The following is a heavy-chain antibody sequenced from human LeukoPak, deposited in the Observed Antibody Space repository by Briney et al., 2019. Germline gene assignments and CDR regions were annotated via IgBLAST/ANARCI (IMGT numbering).Heavy chain of an antibody. V-gene: IGHV3-48*01. J-gene: IGHJ4*02. CDR1: GFTFISYS. Sequence: GGSLRLFCAASGFTFISYSMNWVRQAPGKGLEWVSYISSSSSTIYYADSVKGRFTISRDNAKNSLYLQMNSLRAEDTAVYYCARGPIVGATLADYWGQGTLCAVSS. CDR2: ISSSSSTI. CDR3: ARGPIVGATLADY. D-gene: IGHD1-26*01.